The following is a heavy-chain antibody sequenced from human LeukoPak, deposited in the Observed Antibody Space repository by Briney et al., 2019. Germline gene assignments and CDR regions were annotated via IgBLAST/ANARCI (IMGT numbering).Heavy chain of an antibody. D-gene: IGHD6-6*01. CDR2: IIPIFGTA. J-gene: IGHJ6*03. V-gene: IGHV1-69*05. CDR3: ARDRNLEQLAGGAGYYYYYMDV. CDR1: GYTFTGYY. Sequence: SVKVSCKASGYTFTGYYMHWVRQAPGQGLEWMGGIIPIFGTANYAQKFQGRVTITTDESTSTAYMELSSLRSEDTAVYYCARDRNLEQLAGGAGYYYYYMDVWGKGTTVTVSS.